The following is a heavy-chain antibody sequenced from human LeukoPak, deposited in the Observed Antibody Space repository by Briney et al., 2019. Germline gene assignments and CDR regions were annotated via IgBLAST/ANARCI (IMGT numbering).Heavy chain of an antibody. V-gene: IGHV4-39*07. D-gene: IGHD7-27*01. CDR2: IFYSGGT. CDR3: AREDLGLWHLDS. J-gene: IGHJ4*02. CDR1: PGSISSSTYY. Sequence: PSETLSLTCTVSPGSISSSTYYWGWIRQPPGKGLEWIGSIFYSGGTYRNPSLKSRLTMSVDTSKNQFSLRLKNVTAADAAVYYCAREDLGLWHLDSWGQGILVTVSS.